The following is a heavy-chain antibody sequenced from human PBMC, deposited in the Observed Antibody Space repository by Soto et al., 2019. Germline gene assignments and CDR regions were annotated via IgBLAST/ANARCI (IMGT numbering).Heavy chain of an antibody. CDR1: GYTFTSYY. Sequence: ASVKVSCKASGYTFTSYYMHWVRQAPGQGLEWMGIINPSGGSTSYAQKFQGRVTMTRDTSTSTVYMELSSLRSEDTAVYYCARALGSGWYPVGYYFDYWGQGTLVTVSS. D-gene: IGHD6-19*01. CDR2: INPSGGST. J-gene: IGHJ4*02. V-gene: IGHV1-46*03. CDR3: ARALGSGWYPVGYYFDY.